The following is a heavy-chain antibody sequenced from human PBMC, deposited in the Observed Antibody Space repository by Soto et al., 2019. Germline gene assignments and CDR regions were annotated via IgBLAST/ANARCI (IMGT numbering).Heavy chain of an antibody. D-gene: IGHD3-10*01. Sequence: GGSLRLSCAATGFTFSVYAMTWVRQAPGKGLEWVSAVTANGGSTYSADSVKGRFTISRDNSKNTLFLQMNSLRAEDTAVYYCAKDRDYPRDYFHYWGQGTRVTVSS. J-gene: IGHJ4*02. CDR2: VTANGGST. V-gene: IGHV3-23*01. CDR1: GFTFSVYA. CDR3: AKDRDYPRDYFHY.